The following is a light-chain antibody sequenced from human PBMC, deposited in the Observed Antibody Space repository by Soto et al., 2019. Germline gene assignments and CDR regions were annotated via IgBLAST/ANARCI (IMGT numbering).Light chain of an antibody. CDR1: SSDVGDYNY. V-gene: IGLV2-14*01. CDR2: EVS. Sequence: QSALTQPASVSGSPGQSITISCTGTSSDVGDYNYVSWYQQHPGKAPKVMIYEVSNRPSGVSNRFSGSKSGNTASLTISGLQAEDEADYYCSSYTSSNTWVFGGGTKLTVL. CDR3: SSYTSSNTWV. J-gene: IGLJ3*02.